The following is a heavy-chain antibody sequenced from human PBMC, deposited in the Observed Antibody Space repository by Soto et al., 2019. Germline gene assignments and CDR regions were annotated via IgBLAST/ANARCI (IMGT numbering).Heavy chain of an antibody. CDR1: GGSFSGYY. Sequence: SETLSLTCAVYGGSFSGYYWSWIRQPPGKGLEWIGEINHSGSTNYNPSLKSRVTISVDTSKNQFSLKLSSVTAADTAVYYCARGMTNIAVAGTGNNFDYWGQGTLVTVSS. J-gene: IGHJ4*02. D-gene: IGHD6-19*01. V-gene: IGHV4-34*01. CDR2: INHSGST. CDR3: ARGMTNIAVAGTGNNFDY.